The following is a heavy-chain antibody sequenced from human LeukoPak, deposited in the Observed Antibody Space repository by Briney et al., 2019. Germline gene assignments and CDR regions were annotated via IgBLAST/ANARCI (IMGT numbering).Heavy chain of an antibody. CDR2: ISGSGGST. D-gene: IGHD3-10*02. Sequence: PGGSLRLSCAASGFTFSSYAMSWVRQAPGKGLEWVSAISGSGGSTYYADSVKGRFTISRDNSKNMLFLQLNRLRAEDTALYYCARDLHYYVAMDVWGQGTTVTVSS. J-gene: IGHJ6*02. CDR1: GFTFSSYA. V-gene: IGHV3-23*01. CDR3: ARDLHYYVAMDV.